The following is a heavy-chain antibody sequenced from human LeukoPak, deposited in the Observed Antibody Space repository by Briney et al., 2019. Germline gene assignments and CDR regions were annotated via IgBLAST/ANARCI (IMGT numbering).Heavy chain of an antibody. V-gene: IGHV3-7*01. CDR1: GFTFSSYW. Sequence: GGSLRLSCAASGFTFSSYWMSWVRQAPGKGLEWVANIKQDGSEKYYVDSVKGRFTISRDNAKNSLYLQMNSLRAEDTAVYYCARTPQGGIHYYGSGSYYDYWGQGTLVTVSS. CDR3: ARTPQGGIHYYGSGSYYDY. J-gene: IGHJ4*02. D-gene: IGHD3-10*01. CDR2: IKQDGSEK.